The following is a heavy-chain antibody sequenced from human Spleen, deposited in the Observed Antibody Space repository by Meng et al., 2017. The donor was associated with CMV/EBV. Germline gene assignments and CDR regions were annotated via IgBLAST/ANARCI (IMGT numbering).Heavy chain of an antibody. CDR2: ISGNSGSI. CDR1: RFIFSTYA. V-gene: IGHV3-23*01. J-gene: IGHJ3*02. Sequence: GESLKISCAASRFIFSTYAMSWVRQAPGKGLEWVSAISGNSGSIFYADSVRGRFTVSRDNSKNTLYLQMNSLRADDTALYYCAKDHAISGNYYADGFDIWGQGTMVTVSS. CDR3: AKDHAISGNYYADGFDI. D-gene: IGHD1-26*01.